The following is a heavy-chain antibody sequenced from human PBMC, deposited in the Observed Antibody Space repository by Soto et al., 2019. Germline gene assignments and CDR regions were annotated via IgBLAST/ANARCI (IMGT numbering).Heavy chain of an antibody. D-gene: IGHD6-19*01. J-gene: IGHJ4*02. CDR2: ISYDGSNK. Sequence: GGSLRLSCAASGFTFSSYAMHWARQAPGKGLEWVAVISYDGSNKYYADSVKGRFTISRDNSKNTLYLQMNSLRAEDTAVYYCARDSSGWDYFDYWGQGTLVTVSS. CDR3: ARDSSGWDYFDY. CDR1: GFTFSSYA. V-gene: IGHV3-30-3*01.